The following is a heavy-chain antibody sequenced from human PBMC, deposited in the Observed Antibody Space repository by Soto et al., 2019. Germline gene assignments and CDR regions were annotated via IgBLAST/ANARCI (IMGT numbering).Heavy chain of an antibody. Sequence: QVQLVESGGGLVKPGGSLRLSCAASGFTFSDYYMRWIRQAPAKGLEWVSYISSSGSTIYYADSVKGRFTISRDNAKNSLYLQMNSLRAEDTAVYYCARDRPRGLRYYYYGMDVWGQGTTVTVSS. V-gene: IGHV3-11*01. D-gene: IGHD3-16*01. CDR1: GFTFSDYY. CDR2: ISSSGSTI. CDR3: ARDRPRGLRYYYYGMDV. J-gene: IGHJ6*02.